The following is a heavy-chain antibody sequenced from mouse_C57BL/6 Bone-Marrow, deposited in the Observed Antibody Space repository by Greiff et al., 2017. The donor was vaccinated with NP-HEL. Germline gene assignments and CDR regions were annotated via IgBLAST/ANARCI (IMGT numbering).Heavy chain of an antibody. CDR1: GFNIKNTY. J-gene: IGHJ2*01. V-gene: IGHV14-3*01. D-gene: IGHD1-1*01. CDR3: ARGYFGSSYDY. CDR2: IDPANGNT. Sequence: EVQLQESVAELVRPGASVKLSCTASGFNIKNTYMHWVKQRPEQGLEWIGRIDPANGNTKYAPKFQGKATITADPPSNTACLQRSSLPSEDTAIYYCARGYFGSSYDYWGQGTTLTVSS.